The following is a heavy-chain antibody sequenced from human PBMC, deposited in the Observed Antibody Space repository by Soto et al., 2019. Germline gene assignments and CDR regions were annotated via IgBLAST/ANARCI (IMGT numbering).Heavy chain of an antibody. CDR2: ISSNGGST. CDR3: XXXXXXXXXXXSYYMDV. Sequence: EVQLVESGGGLVQPGGSLRLSCAASGFTFSSYAMHWVRQAPGXXXXXVSAISSNGGSTYYANSVKGRFTISRDNSXXTXXXXXXXXXXXXXXXXXXXXXXXXXXXXXSYYMDVWGKGTTVTVSS. J-gene: IGHJ6*03. CDR1: GFTFSSYA. V-gene: IGHV3-64*01.